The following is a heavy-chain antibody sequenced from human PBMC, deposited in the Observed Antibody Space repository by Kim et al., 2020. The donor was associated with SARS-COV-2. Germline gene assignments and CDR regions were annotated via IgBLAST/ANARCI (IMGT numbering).Heavy chain of an antibody. J-gene: IGHJ4*02. CDR3: AKTGQLDY. V-gene: IGHV3-23*01. Sequence: GDATYSADSVRGRFTISRDTAKNTLSLQMNSLRAEDTALYYCAKTGQLDYWGQGTLVTVSS. CDR2: GDAT. D-gene: IGHD6-13*01.